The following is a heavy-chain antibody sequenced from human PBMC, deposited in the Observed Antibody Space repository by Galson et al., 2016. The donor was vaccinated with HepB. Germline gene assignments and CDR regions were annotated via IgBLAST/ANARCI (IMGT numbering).Heavy chain of an antibody. J-gene: IGHJ6*02. V-gene: IGHV3-7*01. Sequence: SLRLSCAASGFTFSSYWMSWVRQAPGKGLEWVANIKQDANAKNYVGSVRGQFSISRDNAKNSLYLQMNSLRAEDTAVYYCAKDNYYGTGSYYPYKYYGMDVWGQGTTVTVSS. CDR2: IKQDANAK. CDR3: AKDNYYGTGSYYPYKYYGMDV. CDR1: GFTFSSYW. D-gene: IGHD3-10*01.